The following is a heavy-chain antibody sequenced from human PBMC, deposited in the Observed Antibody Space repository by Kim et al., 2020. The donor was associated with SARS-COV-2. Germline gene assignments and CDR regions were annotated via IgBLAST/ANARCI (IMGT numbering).Heavy chain of an antibody. D-gene: IGHD3-16*01. V-gene: IGHV1-18*01. CDR3: ARDSHLLGGPFDY. J-gene: IGHJ4*02. Sequence: NNAQKHQGRVTMTTDTSKSTAYVGLRGLRSDDTAVYYCARDSHLLGGPFDYWGQGTLVTVSS.